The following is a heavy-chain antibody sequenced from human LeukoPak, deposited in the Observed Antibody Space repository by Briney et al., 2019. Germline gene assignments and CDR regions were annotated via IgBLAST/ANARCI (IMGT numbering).Heavy chain of an antibody. Sequence: GGSLRLSCAASGFIFSSYSMNWVRQAPGKGLEWVSSISSSSSTMYYADSVKGRFTISRDNAKNSLYLQMNSLRDEDTAVYYCATDGWFGELSPYDFDCWGQGTLVTVSS. CDR1: GFIFSSYS. V-gene: IGHV3-48*02. CDR2: ISSSSSTM. CDR3: ATDGWFGELSPYDFDC. J-gene: IGHJ4*02. D-gene: IGHD3-10*01.